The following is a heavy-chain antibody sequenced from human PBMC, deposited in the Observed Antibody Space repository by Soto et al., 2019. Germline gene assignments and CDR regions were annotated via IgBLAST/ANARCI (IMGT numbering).Heavy chain of an antibody. CDR3: ARSGARGGFDP. CDR1: GYTFTNYD. CDR2: MNPNSANT. J-gene: IGHJ5*02. V-gene: IGHV1-8*01. D-gene: IGHD7-27*01. Sequence: QLVQSGTEVKEPGASVKVSCKASGYTFTNYDINWVRQATGQGLEWMGWMNPNSANTGFAQKFQGRVNMTRDTSISTAYMELTSLTSEDTAVYYCARSGARGGFDPWGQGTLVTVST.